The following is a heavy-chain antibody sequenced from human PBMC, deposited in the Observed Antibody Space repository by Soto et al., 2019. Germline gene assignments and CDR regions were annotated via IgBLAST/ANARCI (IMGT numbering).Heavy chain of an antibody. V-gene: IGHV1-18*01. CDR3: PITACSSTSCYTNYVYFDY. Sequence: ASVKVSSKASGYSITSYGISWGRQAPGQRLEWMGWISANNGNTNYAQKLQCRVTMTTDTSPSTAYMEVRSLRSAVTAAYYFPITACSSTSCYTNYVYFDYWGQGTRVTVS. CDR2: ISANNGNT. D-gene: IGHD2-2*01. J-gene: IGHJ4*02. CDR1: GYSITSYG.